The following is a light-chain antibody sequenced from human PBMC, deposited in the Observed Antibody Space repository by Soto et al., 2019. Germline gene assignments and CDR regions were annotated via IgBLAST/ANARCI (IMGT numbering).Light chain of an antibody. V-gene: IGKV3-20*01. CDR3: QQYGSSPQWT. J-gene: IGKJ1*01. CDR2: GAS. Sequence: EIVLTQSPGTLALSPGERATLSCRASQSVSTNNLAWYQRKPGQAPRLLIYGASSRATDIPARFSGSGSGTDFTLTISRLEPEDFAVYYCQQYGSSPQWTFGQGTKVEIK. CDR1: QSVSTNN.